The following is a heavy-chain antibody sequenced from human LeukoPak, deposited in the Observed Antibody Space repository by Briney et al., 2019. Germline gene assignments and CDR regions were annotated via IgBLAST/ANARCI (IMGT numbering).Heavy chain of an antibody. CDR3: AKGGGVWGTAGY. V-gene: IGHV3-30*18. D-gene: IGHD3-16*01. J-gene: IGHJ4*02. CDR2: ISYDGSNK. Sequence: GGSLRLSCAASGFTYSDFSMHWVRQAPGKGLGWVSVISYDGSNKYYADSVKGRFTISRDNSKSTLYLQMNSLRADDTAVYYCAKGGGVWGTAGYWGQGTLVTVSS. CDR1: GFTYSDFS.